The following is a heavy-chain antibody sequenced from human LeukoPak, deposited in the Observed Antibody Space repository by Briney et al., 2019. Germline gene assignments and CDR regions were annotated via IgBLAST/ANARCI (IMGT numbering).Heavy chain of an antibody. D-gene: IGHD3-22*01. CDR2: INGDGSVT. CDR3: ARDGSGYFDY. J-gene: IGHJ4*02. CDR1: GFTFSTYW. Sequence: GGSLRLSCEASGFTFSTYWMHWVRQAPGEGLVWVSCINGDGSVTRYADSVKGRFTISRDNAKNTLYLQMNSLRAEDTAVYYCARDGSGYFDYWGQGTQVSVSS. V-gene: IGHV3-74*01.